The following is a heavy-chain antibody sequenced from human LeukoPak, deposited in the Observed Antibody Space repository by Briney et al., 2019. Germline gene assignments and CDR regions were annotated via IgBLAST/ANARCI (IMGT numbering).Heavy chain of an antibody. D-gene: IGHD3-10*01. CDR1: GFTFSSYS. Sequence: GGALRLSCAASGFTFSSYSMNWVRQAPGKGLEWVSAISSSSSYIYYADSVKGRFTISRDNAKKSLYLQMNSLRAEDTAVYYCARDLGYYGSGIRSFDYWGQGTLVTVSS. V-gene: IGHV3-21*01. CDR2: ISSSSSYI. CDR3: ARDLGYYGSGIRSFDY. J-gene: IGHJ4*02.